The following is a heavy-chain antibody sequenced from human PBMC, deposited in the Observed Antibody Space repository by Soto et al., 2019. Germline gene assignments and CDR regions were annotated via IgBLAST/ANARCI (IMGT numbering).Heavy chain of an antibody. CDR2: ISYDGSNK. Sequence: GGSLRLSSAASGFTFSSYGMHWVRQAPGKGLEWVAVISYDGSNKYYADSVKGRFTISRDNSKNTLYLQMNSLRAEDTAVYYCARSGYSVSYGMDVWGQGTTVTVSS. D-gene: IGHD3-22*01. CDR1: GFTFSSYG. CDR3: ARSGYSVSYGMDV. V-gene: IGHV3-30*03. J-gene: IGHJ6*02.